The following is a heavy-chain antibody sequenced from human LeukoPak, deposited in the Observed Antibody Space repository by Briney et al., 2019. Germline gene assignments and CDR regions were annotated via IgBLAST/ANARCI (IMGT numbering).Heavy chain of an antibody. CDR2: INPSGGST. V-gene: IGHV1-46*01. CDR3: ARGVAGRPLDY. Sequence: VASVKVSCKASGYTFTSCYMHWVRQAPGQGLEWMGIINPSGGSTSYAQKFQGRVTMTRDMSASTVYMELSSLRSEDTAVYYCARGVAGRPLDYWGQGTLVTVSS. CDR1: GYTFTSCY. D-gene: IGHD6-19*01. J-gene: IGHJ4*02.